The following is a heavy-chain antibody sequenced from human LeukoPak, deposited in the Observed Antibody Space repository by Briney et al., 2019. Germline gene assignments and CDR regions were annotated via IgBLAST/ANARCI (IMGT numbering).Heavy chain of an antibody. CDR2: INHSGST. D-gene: IGHD3-22*01. CDR3: AKERYYYDSYSCNDY. Sequence: SETLSLTCAVYGGSFSGYYWSWIRQPPGKGLEWIGEINHSGSTNYNPSLKSRVTISVDTSKNQFSLKLSSVTAADTAVYYCAKERYYYDSYSCNDYWGQGTLVTVSS. V-gene: IGHV4-34*01. J-gene: IGHJ4*02. CDR1: GGSFSGYY.